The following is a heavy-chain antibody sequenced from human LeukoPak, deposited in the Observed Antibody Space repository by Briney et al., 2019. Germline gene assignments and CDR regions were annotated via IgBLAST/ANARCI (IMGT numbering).Heavy chain of an antibody. CDR1: GDSVSSNSAA. CDR3: ARGYDYVWGSYRYPLDY. Sequence: SQTLSLTCATSGDSVSSNSAAWNWIRQSPSRGLEWLGRTYYRSKWYNDYAVSVKSRITINPDTSKNQFSLQLNSVTPEDTAVYYCARGYDYVWGSYRYPLDYWGQGTLVTVSS. V-gene: IGHV6-1*01. CDR2: TYYRSKWYN. J-gene: IGHJ4*02. D-gene: IGHD3-16*02.